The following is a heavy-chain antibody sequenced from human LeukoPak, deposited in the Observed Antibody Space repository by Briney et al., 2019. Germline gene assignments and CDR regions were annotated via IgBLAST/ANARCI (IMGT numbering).Heavy chain of an antibody. Sequence: GSLRLSCAASGFTFSSYWMSWVRQAPGKGLEWIGSIYYSGSTYYNPSLKSRVTISVDTSKNQFSLKLSSVTAADTAVYFCARWGSGTSPFDDWGQGTLVTVSS. J-gene: IGHJ4*02. V-gene: IGHV4-39*07. CDR3: ARWGSGTSPFDD. CDR1: GFTFSSYW. D-gene: IGHD3-16*01. CDR2: IYYSGST.